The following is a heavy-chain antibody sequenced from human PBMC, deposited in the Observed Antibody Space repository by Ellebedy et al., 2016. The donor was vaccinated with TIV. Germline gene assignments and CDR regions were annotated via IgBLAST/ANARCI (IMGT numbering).Heavy chain of an antibody. CDR3: AREVGGGGAY. CDR2: INQNGSKI. V-gene: IGHV3-7*01. J-gene: IGHJ4*02. Sequence: GESLKISXAGSGFTFTNYWMNWVRQAPGKGLEWVANINQNGSKIYYVDSVKGRFTISRDNAKNSVSLQMNSLRVEDTAVYYCAREVGGGGAYWGQGTLVTVSS. D-gene: IGHD2-21*01. CDR1: GFTFTNYW.